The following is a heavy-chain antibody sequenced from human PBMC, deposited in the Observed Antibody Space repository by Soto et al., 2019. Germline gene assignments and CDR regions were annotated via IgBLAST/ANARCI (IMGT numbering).Heavy chain of an antibody. CDR2: ISYDGSNK. V-gene: IGHV3-30*18. CDR1: GFTFSSYG. Sequence: ESGGGVVQPGRSLRLSCAASGFTFSSYGMHWVRQAPGKGLEWVAVISYDGSNKYYADSVKGRFTISRDNSKNTLYLQMNSLRAEVTAVYYCAKSLSSSSSFSFDYWGQGTLVTVSS. CDR3: AKSLSSSSSFSFDY. J-gene: IGHJ4*02. D-gene: IGHD6-6*01.